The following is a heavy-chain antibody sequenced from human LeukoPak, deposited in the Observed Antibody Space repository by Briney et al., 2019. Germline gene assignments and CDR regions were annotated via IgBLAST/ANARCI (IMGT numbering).Heavy chain of an antibody. J-gene: IGHJ3*02. D-gene: IGHD5-24*01. CDR3: ARGRDGYTLIDAFDI. CDR1: GFTFSNYC. Sequence: GSLRLSCAASGFTFSNYCMNWVRQAPGKGLEWVSSISTSSIYIYYANSLKSRFTISRDNAKNSLYLEMNSLRAEGTALYYCARGRDGYTLIDAFDIWGQGTMVTVSS. V-gene: IGHV3-21*01. CDR2: ISTSSIYI.